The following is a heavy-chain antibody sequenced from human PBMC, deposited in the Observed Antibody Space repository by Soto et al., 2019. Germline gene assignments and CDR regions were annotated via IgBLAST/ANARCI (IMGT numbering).Heavy chain of an antibody. CDR1: GFTFSSYA. CDR2: ISGSGGST. D-gene: IGHD3-10*01. J-gene: IGHJ4*02. CDR3: HTYYYGSGSSPFGY. V-gene: IGHV3-23*01. Sequence: EVQLLESGGGLVQPGGSLRLSCAASGFTFSSYAMSWVRQAPGKGLEWVSAISGSGGSTYYADSVKGRFTISRDNSKNTLNLQMNSLRAEDTAVYYCHTYYYGSGSSPFGYWGQGTLVTGSS.